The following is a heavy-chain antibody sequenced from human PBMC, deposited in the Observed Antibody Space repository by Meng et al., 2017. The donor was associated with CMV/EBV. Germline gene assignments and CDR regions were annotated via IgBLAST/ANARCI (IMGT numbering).Heavy chain of an antibody. Sequence: GGSLRLSCAASGFTFSSYSMNWVRQAPGKGLEWVSYISSSSSTIYYADSVKGRFTISRDNAKNSLYLQMNSLRAEDTAVYYCARAGTIYCSSTSCYTGFWSGNYYYGMDVWGQGTMVTVSS. CDR3: ARAGTIYCSSTSCYTGFWSGNYYYGMDV. J-gene: IGHJ6*02. CDR1: GFTFSSYS. V-gene: IGHV3-48*04. D-gene: IGHD2-2*02. CDR2: ISSSSSTI.